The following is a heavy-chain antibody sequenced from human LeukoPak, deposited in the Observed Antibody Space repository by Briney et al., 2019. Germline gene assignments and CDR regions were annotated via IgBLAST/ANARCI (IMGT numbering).Heavy chain of an antibody. V-gene: IGHV4-39*07. CDR2: IFYSGST. D-gene: IGHD1-26*01. CDR1: GGSISSSSYY. Sequence: SETLSRTCTVSGGSISSSSYYWGWIRQAPGKGLEWIGSIFYSGSTYYNSSLKSRVIISVDTSKNQLSLRLTSVTAADTAVYYCAKEVVGPWGQGTLVTVSS. CDR3: AKEVVGP. J-gene: IGHJ5*02.